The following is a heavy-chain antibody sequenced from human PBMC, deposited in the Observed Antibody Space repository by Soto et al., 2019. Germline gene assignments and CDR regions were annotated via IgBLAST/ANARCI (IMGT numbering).Heavy chain of an antibody. CDR1: GGSFSGYY. J-gene: IGHJ4*02. CDR2: INHSGST. Sequence: SETLSLTCAVYGGSFSGYYWSWIRQPPGKGLEWIGEINHSGSTNYNPSLKSRVTISVDTSKNQFSLKLSSVTAADTAVYYCARYRILEWFFDYWGQGTLVTVSS. V-gene: IGHV4-34*01. CDR3: ARYRILEWFFDY. D-gene: IGHD3-3*01.